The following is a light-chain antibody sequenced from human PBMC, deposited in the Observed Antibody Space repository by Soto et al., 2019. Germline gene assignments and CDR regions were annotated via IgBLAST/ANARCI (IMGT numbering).Light chain of an antibody. J-gene: IGLJ2*01. V-gene: IGLV2-14*01. CDR3: SSYTSSSTPL. CDR2: DVS. Sequence: QSALTQPASVSGAPGQSITISCTGTSSDVGGYNYVSWYQQHPGKAPKLMIYDVSNRPSGVSNRFSGSKSGNTASLTISGLQAEDEAHNYCSSYTSSSTPLFGGGTKLNVL. CDR1: SSDVGGYNY.